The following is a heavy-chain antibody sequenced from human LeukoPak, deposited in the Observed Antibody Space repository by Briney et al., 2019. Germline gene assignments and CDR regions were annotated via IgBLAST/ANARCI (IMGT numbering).Heavy chain of an antibody. Sequence: PSETLSLTCTVSGGSISSNFWSWIRQPPGEGLEYIGYIYNSGTTNYNPSLKSRVTISVDTSKNQFSLKLSSVTAADTAIYYCAKSFSETERATITAYWGQGTLVTVSS. V-gene: IGHV4-59*01. CDR3: AKSFSETERATITAY. D-gene: IGHD5-24*01. CDR1: GGSISSNF. J-gene: IGHJ4*02. CDR2: IYNSGTT.